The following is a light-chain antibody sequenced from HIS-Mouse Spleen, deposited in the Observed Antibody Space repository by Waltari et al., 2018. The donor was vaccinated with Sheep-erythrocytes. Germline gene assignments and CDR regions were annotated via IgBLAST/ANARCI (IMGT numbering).Light chain of an antibody. V-gene: IGLV2-11*01. CDR2: DVS. CDR3: CSYAGSYTWV. J-gene: IGLJ3*02. CDR1: SSDVCCYSY. Sequence: QSALTQPRSVSGSPGPSVPISCTGPSSDVCCYSYVSWDQQHPGKAPKLMIYDVSKRPSGVPDRFSGSKSGNTASLTISGLQAEDEADYYCCSYAGSYTWVFGGGTKLTVL.